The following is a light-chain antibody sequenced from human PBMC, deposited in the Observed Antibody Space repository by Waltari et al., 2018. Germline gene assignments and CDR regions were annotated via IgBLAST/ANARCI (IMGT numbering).Light chain of an antibody. CDR2: DAY. CDR1: QRVRTY. Sequence: EVVLTQSPATLSLSPGERATLSCRASQRVRTYLAWYQHKPGQATRLLTYDAYDRATGIPARFSGSVSGTDFTLTISSLGPEDFAVYYCQQRTNWQLTFCGGTKVEIK. J-gene: IGKJ4*01. CDR3: QQRTNWQLT. V-gene: IGKV3-11*01.